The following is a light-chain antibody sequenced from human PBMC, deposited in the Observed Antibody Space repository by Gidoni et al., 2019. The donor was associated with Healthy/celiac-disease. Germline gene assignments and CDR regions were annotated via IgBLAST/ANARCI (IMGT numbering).Light chain of an antibody. J-gene: IGLJ2*01. CDR2: EVS. V-gene: IGLV2-18*01. Sequence: QSDLTQPPAVSGAPGQSVTISCPGTSSEVGSYTRVSWYQQPPGTAPSLMIYEVSYRPSVFPVCFSGSKSVNTASLTISVLQAEDEADYYCSLYTSSSSYVVFGGGTKLTVL. CDR1: SSEVGSYTR. CDR3: SLYTSSSSYVV.